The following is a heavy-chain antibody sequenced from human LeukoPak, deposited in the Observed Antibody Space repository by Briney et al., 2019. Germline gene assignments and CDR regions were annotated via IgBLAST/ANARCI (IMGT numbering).Heavy chain of an antibody. V-gene: IGHV3-73*01. CDR3: TRSLTGYSSSWYPID. D-gene: IGHD6-13*01. J-gene: IGHJ4*02. CDR2: IRSKANSYAT. CDR1: GFTFSGSA. Sequence: GGSLRLSCAASGFTFSGSAMHWVRQASGKGLEWVGRIRSKANSYATAYAASVKGRFTISRDDSKNTAYLQMSSLKTEDTAVYYCTRSLTGYSSSWYPIDWGQGTLVTVSS.